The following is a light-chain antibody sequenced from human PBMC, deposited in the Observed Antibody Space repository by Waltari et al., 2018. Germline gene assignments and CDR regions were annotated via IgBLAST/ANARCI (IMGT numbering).Light chain of an antibody. CDR3: QAWDSSVV. V-gene: IGLV3-1*01. CDR2: KES. Sequence: SYELTQPPSVSVSPGQTASITCSGDKLGDKYACWYQQKPGQSPVLVIYKESGLPSGIPGRFSGSNSGNTATLTISGTQAMDEADYYCQAWDSSVVFGGGTKLTVL. J-gene: IGLJ2*01. CDR1: KLGDKY.